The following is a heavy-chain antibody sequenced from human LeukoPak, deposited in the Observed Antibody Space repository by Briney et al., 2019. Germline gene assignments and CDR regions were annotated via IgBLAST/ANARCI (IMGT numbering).Heavy chain of an antibody. J-gene: IGHJ4*02. CDR3: ARRLQRHFDY. V-gene: IGHV5-10-1*01. D-gene: IGHD2-15*01. CDR1: GYSFTSYW. Sequence: GESLKISCKGSGYSFTSYWISWVRQMPGKGLEWMGRIDPSDSYTNYSPSFQGHVTISVDKSISTAYLQWSSLKASDTAVYYCARRLQRHFDYWGQGTLVTVSS. CDR2: IDPSDSYT.